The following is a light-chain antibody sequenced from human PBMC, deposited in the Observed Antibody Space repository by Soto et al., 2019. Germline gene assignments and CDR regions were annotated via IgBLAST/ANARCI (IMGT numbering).Light chain of an antibody. CDR1: SSDVGGYNY. Sequence: QSALTQPASVSGSPGQSITISCTGTSSDVGGYNYVSWYQQHPGKAPKLMIYDVSNQPSGVSNRFSGSKSGNTASLTISGLQAEDEADYYCSSYTSSSMTFGGGTKLTVL. CDR2: DVS. V-gene: IGLV2-14*01. J-gene: IGLJ3*02. CDR3: SSYTSSSMT.